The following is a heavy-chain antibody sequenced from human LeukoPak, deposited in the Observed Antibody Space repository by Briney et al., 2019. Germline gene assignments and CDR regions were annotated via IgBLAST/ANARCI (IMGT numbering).Heavy chain of an antibody. CDR1: GYTFTGYY. J-gene: IGHJ6*03. Sequence: ASVKVSCKASGYTFTGYYMHWVRQAPGQGLEWMGWINPNSGGTNYAQKFQGRVTMTRDTSISTAYMELSRLRSDDTAVYYCARDPIVVVPAAGHYYYYIDVWGKGTTVTVSS. CDR3: ARDPIVVVPAAGHYYYYIDV. CDR2: INPNSGGT. V-gene: IGHV1-2*02. D-gene: IGHD2-2*01.